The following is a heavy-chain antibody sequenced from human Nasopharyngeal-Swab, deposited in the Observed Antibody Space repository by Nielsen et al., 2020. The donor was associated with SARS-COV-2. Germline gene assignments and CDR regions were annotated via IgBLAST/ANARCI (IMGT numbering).Heavy chain of an antibody. J-gene: IGHJ4*02. CDR1: GGSISSSSYY. Sequence: LRLSCTVSGGSISSSSYYWGWIRQPPGKGLEWIGSIYYSGSTYYNPSLKSRVTISVDTSKNQFSLKLSSVTAADTAVYYCARGTPMVRGAPFDYWGQGTLVTVSS. CDR2: IYYSGST. D-gene: IGHD3-10*01. V-gene: IGHV4-39*01. CDR3: ARGTPMVRGAPFDY.